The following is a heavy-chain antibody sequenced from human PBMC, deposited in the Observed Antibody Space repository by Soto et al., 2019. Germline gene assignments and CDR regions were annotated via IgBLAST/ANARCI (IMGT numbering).Heavy chain of an antibody. V-gene: IGHV2-5*02. J-gene: IGHJ6*02. Sequence: QITLKESGPTLVKPTQTLTLTCTFSGFSLSTSGVGVGWIRQPPGKALEWLALIYWDDDKRYSPSLKSRLTITKDTPKNQVVLTMTNMDPVDTATYYCARGSYSTYYYGMDVWGQGTTVTVSS. CDR3: ARGSYSTYYYGMDV. CDR2: IYWDDDK. D-gene: IGHD1-26*01. CDR1: GFSLSTSGVG.